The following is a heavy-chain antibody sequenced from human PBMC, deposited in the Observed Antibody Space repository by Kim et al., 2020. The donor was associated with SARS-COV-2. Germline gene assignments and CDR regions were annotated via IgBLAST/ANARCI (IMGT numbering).Heavy chain of an antibody. CDR1: GYTFTGYY. CDR3: ARVSTDVLRYFDWSLPVDY. V-gene: IGHV1-2*02. J-gene: IGHJ4*02. CDR2: INPNSGDT. Sequence: ASVKVSCKASGYTFTGYYMNWVRQAPGQGLEWMGWINPNSGDTNYAQKFQGRVTMTRDTSISTAYMELSRLRSDDTAVYYCARVSTDVLRYFDWSLPVDYGGRGTLVTVSS. D-gene: IGHD3-9*01.